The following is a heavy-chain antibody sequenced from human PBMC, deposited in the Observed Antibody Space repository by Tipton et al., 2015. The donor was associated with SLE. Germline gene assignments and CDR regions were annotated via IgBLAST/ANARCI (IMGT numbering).Heavy chain of an antibody. D-gene: IGHD7-27*01. Sequence: TLSLTCAVYGGSFSGYYWSWIRQPPGKGLEWIGDVNHSGSTNYNPSLKSRVTISVDTSKNQFSLKLSSATAADTAVYYCARERANWLWYFDLWGRGTLVTVSS. J-gene: IGHJ2*01. CDR2: VNHSGST. V-gene: IGHV4-34*01. CDR3: ARERANWLWYFDL. CDR1: GGSFSGYY.